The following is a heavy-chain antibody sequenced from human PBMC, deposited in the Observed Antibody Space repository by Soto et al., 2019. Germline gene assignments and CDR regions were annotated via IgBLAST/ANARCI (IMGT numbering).Heavy chain of an antibody. V-gene: IGHV1-69*06. Sequence: ASVKVSCKASGGTLSSYAISWVRQAPGQGLEWMGGIIPIFGTANYAQKFQGRVTITADKSTSTAYMELSSLRSEDTAVYYCARGEYCTNGVCPPLRYYYYYYGMDVWGQGTTVTVSS. CDR1: GGTLSSYA. D-gene: IGHD2-8*01. CDR3: ARGEYCTNGVCPPLRYYYYYYGMDV. J-gene: IGHJ6*02. CDR2: IIPIFGTA.